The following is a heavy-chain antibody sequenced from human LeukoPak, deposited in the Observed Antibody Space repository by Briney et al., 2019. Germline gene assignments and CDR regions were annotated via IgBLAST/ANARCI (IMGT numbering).Heavy chain of an antibody. CDR3: ARDPTTDYYDSSGLFDY. D-gene: IGHD3-22*01. Sequence: PSETLSLTCAVSGYSISSGYYWGWIRQPPGKGLEWIGSIYHSGSTYYNPSLKSRVTISVDTSKNQFSLKLSSVTAADTAVYYCARDPTTDYYDSSGLFDYWGQGTLVTVSS. V-gene: IGHV4-38-2*02. CDR1: GYSISSGYY. CDR2: IYHSGST. J-gene: IGHJ4*02.